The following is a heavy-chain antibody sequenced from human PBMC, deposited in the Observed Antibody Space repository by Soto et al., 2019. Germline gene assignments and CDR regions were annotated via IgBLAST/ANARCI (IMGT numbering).Heavy chain of an antibody. CDR1: GFTFSSYS. V-gene: IGHV3-21*01. Sequence: GGSLRLSCAASGFTFSSYSMNWVRQAPGKGLEWVSSISSSSSYTYYANSVKGRFTISRDNTKNSLYLQMNSLRAEDTAVYNWARDDGPNLGYDGDIWGQGTMVTVSS. CDR2: ISSSSSYT. J-gene: IGHJ3*02. D-gene: IGHD3-16*01. CDR3: ARDDGPNLGYDGDI.